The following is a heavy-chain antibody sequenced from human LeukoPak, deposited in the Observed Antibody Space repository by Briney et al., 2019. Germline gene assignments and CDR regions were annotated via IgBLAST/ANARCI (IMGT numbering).Heavy chain of an antibody. Sequence: GGSLRLSCAASGFTFKSYWMSWIRQAPGKGLEWVANIKQDESEKYYVDSVEGRFTISRDNANNSLYLQMNSLRAEDTAVYYCARDQGEEFDFWGQGTLVTVSS. J-gene: IGHJ4*02. V-gene: IGHV3-7*01. CDR2: IKQDESEK. CDR1: GFTFKSYW. D-gene: IGHD3-16*01. CDR3: ARDQGEEFDF.